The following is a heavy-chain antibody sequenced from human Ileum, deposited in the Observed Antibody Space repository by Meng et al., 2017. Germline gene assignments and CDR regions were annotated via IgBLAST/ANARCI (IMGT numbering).Heavy chain of an antibody. J-gene: IGHJ4*01. CDR1: GGSISSGDYY. V-gene: IGHV4-30-4*01. CDR3: ASLSGAYYCDTSGPDY. D-gene: IGHD3-22*01. Sequence: QVQLQESGPGLVKPSQTLSLTCTVSGGSISSGDYYWSWIRQPPGKGLEWIGYIYYSGTTYYNPSLKSRVTISVDTSKNQFSLRLSSVTAADTAVYYCASLSGAYYCDTSGPDYSGHGTLVTVSS. CDR2: IYYSGTT.